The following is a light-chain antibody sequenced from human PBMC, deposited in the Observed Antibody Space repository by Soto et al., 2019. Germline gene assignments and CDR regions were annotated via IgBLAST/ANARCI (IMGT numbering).Light chain of an antibody. CDR1: QSISSY. CDR3: QQAHSFPFT. CDR2: TAS. V-gene: IGKV1-39*01. J-gene: IGKJ5*01. Sequence: IQMTQSPSSLSASVGDRVTITCRASQSISSYLYWYQQKPGKAPKLLIYTASSLQSGVPSRFSGNASGTNFTLTISSLQPEDFATYYCQQAHSFPFTFGQGTRLEIK.